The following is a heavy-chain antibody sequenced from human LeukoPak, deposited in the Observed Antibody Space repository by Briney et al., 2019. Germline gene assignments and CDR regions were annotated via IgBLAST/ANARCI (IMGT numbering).Heavy chain of an antibody. Sequence: HPGESLRLSCAASGFTFSSYGMHWVRQAPGKGLEWVAFIRYDGSNKYYADSVKGRFTISRDNSKNTLYLQMNSLRAEDTAVYYCAKDSKTYSGSYGVDYWGQGTLVTVSS. D-gene: IGHD1-26*01. CDR3: AKDSKTYSGSYGVDY. CDR2: IRYDGSNK. J-gene: IGHJ4*02. V-gene: IGHV3-30*02. CDR1: GFTFSSYG.